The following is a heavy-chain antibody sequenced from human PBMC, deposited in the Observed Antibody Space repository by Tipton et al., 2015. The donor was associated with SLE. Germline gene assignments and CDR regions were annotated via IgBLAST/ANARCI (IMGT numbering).Heavy chain of an antibody. CDR1: GFTFSSYG. D-gene: IGHD6-25*01. CDR3: ARDSHSSATY. J-gene: IGHJ4*02. Sequence: SGFTFSSYGIHWVRQAPGKGLVWVSRISSDGSNIAYADSVKGRFTVSRDNAKNTLYLEMSSLRAEDTAVYYCARDSHSSATYWGQGTLVTVSS. V-gene: IGHV3-74*01. CDR2: ISSDGSNI.